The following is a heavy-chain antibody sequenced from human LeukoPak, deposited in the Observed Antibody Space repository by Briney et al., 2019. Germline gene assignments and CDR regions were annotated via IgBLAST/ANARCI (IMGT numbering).Heavy chain of an antibody. V-gene: IGHV4-59*01. J-gene: IGHJ6*03. D-gene: IGHD2-15*01. CDR3: ARGPNGWWLRDGYYYYMDV. Sequence: SKTLSLTCTVSGGSISSYYWSWNRQPPGKGLEWIGYIYYSGSTNYNPSLKSRVTISVDTSKNQSSLKLSSVTAADTAVYYCARGPNGWWLRDGYYYYMDVWGKGTTLTVSS. CDR1: GGSISSYY. CDR2: IYYSGST.